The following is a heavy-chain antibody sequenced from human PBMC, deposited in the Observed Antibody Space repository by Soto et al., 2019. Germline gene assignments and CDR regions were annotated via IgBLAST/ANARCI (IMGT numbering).Heavy chain of an antibody. V-gene: IGHV3-11*06. D-gene: IGHD3-22*01. CDR1: GFTFSDYY. CDR3: ARPYSYDSSGYLGGFDY. CDR2: ISSSSSYT. Sequence: QVQLVESGGGLVKPGGSLRLSCAASGFTFSDYYMSWIRQAPGKGLEWVSYISSSSSYTNYADSVKGRFTISRDNAKNSLYLQMNSLSAYVSAVYYCARPYSYDSSGYLGGFDYWGQGTLVTVSS. J-gene: IGHJ4*02.